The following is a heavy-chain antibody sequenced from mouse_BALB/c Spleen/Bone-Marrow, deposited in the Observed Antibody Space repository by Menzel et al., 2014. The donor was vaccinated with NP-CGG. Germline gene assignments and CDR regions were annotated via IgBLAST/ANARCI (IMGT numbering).Heavy chain of an antibody. CDR2: INPDSSTI. V-gene: IGHV4-1*02. J-gene: IGHJ1*01. D-gene: IGHD1-1*01. CDR3: ARLNYYGNLFV. Sequence: EVQLQQSGGGLVQPGGSLKLSCAASGFDFSRYWMSWVRQAPGKGLEWIGEINPDSSTINYTPSLKDKFIISRDNAKNTLYLQRSKVRSDDTALYYCARLNYYGNLFVWGAGTTVTVSS. CDR1: GFDFSRYW.